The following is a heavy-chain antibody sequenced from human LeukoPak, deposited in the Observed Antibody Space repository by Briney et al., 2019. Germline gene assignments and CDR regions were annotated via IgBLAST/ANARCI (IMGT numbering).Heavy chain of an antibody. CDR3: ARLVSNSGWYHDAFDI. CDR1: CGPISSYY. CDR2: IYHSGST. V-gene: IGHV4-59*01. D-gene: IGHD6-19*01. Sequence: SETLSLTCTVSCGPISSYYWSWIRQPPGKGLELSGYIYHSGSTNYNPSLKSRVTISVDTSKNHFSLTLSSVTAADTAVYYCARLVSNSGWYHDAFDIWGQGTMVTVSS. J-gene: IGHJ3*02.